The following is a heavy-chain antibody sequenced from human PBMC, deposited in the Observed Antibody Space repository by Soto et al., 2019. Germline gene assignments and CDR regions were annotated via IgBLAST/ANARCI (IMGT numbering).Heavy chain of an antibody. CDR3: ARGGYSYGRDYGMDV. CDR1: GGSISSYY. Sequence: PSETLSLTCTVSGGSISSYYWSWIRQPPGKGLEWIGYIYYSGSTNYNPSLKSRVTISVDTSKKQFSLKLTSVTAADTAVYYCARGGYSYGRDYGMDVWGQGTTVTVSS. CDR2: IYYSGST. J-gene: IGHJ6*02. D-gene: IGHD5-18*01. V-gene: IGHV4-59*01.